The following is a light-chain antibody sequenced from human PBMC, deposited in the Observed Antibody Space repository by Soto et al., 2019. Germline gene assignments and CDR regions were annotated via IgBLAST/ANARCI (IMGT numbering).Light chain of an antibody. CDR3: QQYYDTPPYT. CDR2: WAS. CDR1: QSVFYSSNNKNY. V-gene: IGKV4-1*01. J-gene: IGKJ2*01. Sequence: DIVMTQSPDSLAVSLGERATINCKSSQSVFYSSNNKNYLAWYQQKPGQPPKLLIYWASTRESGVPDRFSGSGSGTDFALTISRLQAEDVAVYYFQQYYDTPPYTFGQGTKLEIK.